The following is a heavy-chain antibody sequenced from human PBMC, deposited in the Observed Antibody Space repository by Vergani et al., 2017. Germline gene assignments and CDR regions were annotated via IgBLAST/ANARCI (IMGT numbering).Heavy chain of an antibody. D-gene: IGHD2-21*01. Sequence: QVQLVESGGGVVQPGRSLRLSCTSSGFTFSTYAMHWVRQAPGKGLEWVAIIYYEGSKKYYADSVKGRFTISRDNSRNTLDLLMSSLRAEDTAIYYCVGEVSYCGSTTCRNPSYFYYYLMDVRGEGTTVTVSS. J-gene: IGHJ6*03. CDR2: IYYEGSKK. V-gene: IGHV3-33*04. CDR3: VGEVSYCGSTTCRNPSYFYYYLMDV. CDR1: GFTFSTYA.